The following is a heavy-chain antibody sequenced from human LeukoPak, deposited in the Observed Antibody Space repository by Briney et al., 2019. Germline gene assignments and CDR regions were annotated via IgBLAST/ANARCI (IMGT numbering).Heavy chain of an antibody. CDR2: FDPEDAEK. Sequence: ASVKVSCKVSGYALSELSMHWVRQAPGEGLEWMGGFDPEDAEKIYAQKFQGRVTMTEDTSTDTAYMELSSLRSEDTAVYYCARATRDRIVPAATDYYFDYWGQGTLVTVSS. V-gene: IGHV1-24*01. CDR1: GYALSELS. CDR3: ARATRDRIVPAATDYYFDY. D-gene: IGHD2-2*01. J-gene: IGHJ4*02.